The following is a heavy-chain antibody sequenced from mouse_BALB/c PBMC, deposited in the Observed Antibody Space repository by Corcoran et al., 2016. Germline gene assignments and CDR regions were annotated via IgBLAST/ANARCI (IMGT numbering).Heavy chain of an antibody. CDR3: ARGDGSGYWYFDV. D-gene: IGHD1-1*01. CDR2: IIPYNGGT. V-gene: IGHV1-18*01. Sequence: EVQLQQSGTELVKPGASMKISCKASGYSFTGYTMSWVKQSHGKNLEWMGLIIPYNGGTSYNQKFQGKATLTVDKSSSTAYMELLSLTSEDSAVYYCARGDGSGYWYFDVWCAGTTVTVSS. CDR1: GYSFTGYT. J-gene: IGHJ1*01.